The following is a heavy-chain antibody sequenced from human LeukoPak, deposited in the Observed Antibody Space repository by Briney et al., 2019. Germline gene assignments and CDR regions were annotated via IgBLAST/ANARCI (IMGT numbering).Heavy chain of an antibody. CDR2: VNAAGSGT. CDR1: GFTFSSYA. Sequence: GGSLRLSCAASGFTFSSYAMSWVRQPPGEGLEWVSTVNAAGSGTYYADSVKGRFTISRDNSKDTLYLQMNSLRAEDTAVYYCARGDLGWYGPYFDYWGQGTLVTVSS. D-gene: IGHD6-19*01. J-gene: IGHJ4*02. CDR3: ARGDLGWYGPYFDY. V-gene: IGHV3-23*01.